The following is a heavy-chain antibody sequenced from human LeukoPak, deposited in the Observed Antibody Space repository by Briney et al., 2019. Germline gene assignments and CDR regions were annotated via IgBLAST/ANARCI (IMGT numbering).Heavy chain of an antibody. J-gene: IGHJ6*03. CDR2: IYPGDSDT. D-gene: IGHD3-10*01. CDR3: ARLRFGGDYYYYMDV. Sequence: GESLKISCKGSGYSFTSYWIGWVRQMPGKGLEWMGIIYPGDSDTRYSPSFQGQVTISADKSISTAYLQWSSLKASDTAMYYCARLRFGGDYYYYMDVWGKGTTVTISS. V-gene: IGHV5-51*01. CDR1: GYSFTSYW.